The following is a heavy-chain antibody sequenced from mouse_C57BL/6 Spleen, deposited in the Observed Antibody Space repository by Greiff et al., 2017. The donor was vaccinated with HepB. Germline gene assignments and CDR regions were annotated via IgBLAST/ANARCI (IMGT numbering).Heavy chain of an antibody. V-gene: IGHV1-50*01. CDR3: ARKTAQAWFAY. J-gene: IGHJ3*01. D-gene: IGHD3-2*02. Sequence: VQLQQSGAELVKPGASVKLSCKASGYTFTSYWMQWVKQRPGQGLEWIGEIDPSDSYTNYNQKFKGKATLTVDTSSSTAYMQLSSLTSEDSAVYYCARKTAQAWFAYWGQGTLVTVSA. CDR2: IDPSDSYT. CDR1: GYTFTSYW.